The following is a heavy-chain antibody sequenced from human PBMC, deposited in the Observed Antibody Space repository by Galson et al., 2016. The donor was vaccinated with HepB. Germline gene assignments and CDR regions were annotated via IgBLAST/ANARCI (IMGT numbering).Heavy chain of an antibody. Sequence: SLRLSCAASGFSFSRYCMRWVRQAPGKGLVCVSRINKDGSSTTYADPVKGRFTISRDNAKNTLYLQMNSLRAEDTAVYYCARMESGGYDFWSGHYSWSGGMDVWGQGTTVTVSS. CDR3: ARMESGGYDFWSGHYSWSGGMDV. CDR2: INKDGSST. V-gene: IGHV3-74*03. CDR1: GFSFSRYC. J-gene: IGHJ6*02. D-gene: IGHD3-3*01.